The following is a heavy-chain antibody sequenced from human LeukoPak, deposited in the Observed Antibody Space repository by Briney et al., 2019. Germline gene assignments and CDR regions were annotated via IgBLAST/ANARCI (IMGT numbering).Heavy chain of an antibody. CDR1: GFTVSSNY. D-gene: IGHD3-16*01. V-gene: IGHV3-66*02. J-gene: IGHJ4*02. Sequence: GRSRRLSCAASGFTVSSNYMNWVRQAPGKGLEWVSVIFSGGSTYYADSLKGRFTISRDNSKNTLYLQMNSLTAEDTAVYYCAREGGGAAFEYWGQGTPVTVSS. CDR3: AREGGGAAFEY. CDR2: IFSGGST.